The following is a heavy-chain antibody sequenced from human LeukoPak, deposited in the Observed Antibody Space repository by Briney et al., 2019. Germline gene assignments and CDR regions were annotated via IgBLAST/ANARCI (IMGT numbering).Heavy chain of an antibody. J-gene: IGHJ4*02. CDR2: IYHSGST. V-gene: IGHV4-38-2*02. CDR1: GYSISSGYY. D-gene: IGHD6-6*01. CDR3: ARERSSTFDY. Sequence: SETLSLTCAVSGYSISSGYYWGWIRQPPGKGLEWIGSIYHSGSTYYNPSLKSRVTISVDTSKNQFSLKLSSVTAADTAAYYCARERSSTFDYWGQGTLVTVSS.